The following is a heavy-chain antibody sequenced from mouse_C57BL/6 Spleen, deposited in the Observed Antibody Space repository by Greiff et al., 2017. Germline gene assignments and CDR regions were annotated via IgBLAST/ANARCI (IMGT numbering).Heavy chain of an antibody. Sequence: LQPGAELVRPGSSVKLSCKASGYTFTSYWMHWVKQRPIQGLEWIGNIDPSDSETHYNQKFKDKATLTVDKSSSTAYMQLSSLTSEDSAVYYCARLGGNYWYFDVWGTGTTVTVSS. CDR1: GYTFTSYW. V-gene: IGHV1-52*01. J-gene: IGHJ1*03. D-gene: IGHD1-1*01. CDR2: IDPSDSET. CDR3: ARLGGNYWYFDV.